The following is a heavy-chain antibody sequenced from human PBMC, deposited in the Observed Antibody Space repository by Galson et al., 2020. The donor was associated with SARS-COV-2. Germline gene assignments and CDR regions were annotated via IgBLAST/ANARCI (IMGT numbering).Heavy chain of an antibody. CDR2: IFYSGRT. J-gene: IGHJ3*01. Sequence: SETLSLTCTVSGGSISSSSFYWGWIRQPPGKGLEWIGSIFYSGRTYYNPSLKSRVTISLDTSKNQFSLKLNSVTAADTAVYYCAITQRLVAAATGAFDVWGQGIMVTVSS. D-gene: IGHD2-2*01. CDR1: GGSISSSSFY. V-gene: IGHV4-39*07. CDR3: AITQRLVAAATGAFDV.